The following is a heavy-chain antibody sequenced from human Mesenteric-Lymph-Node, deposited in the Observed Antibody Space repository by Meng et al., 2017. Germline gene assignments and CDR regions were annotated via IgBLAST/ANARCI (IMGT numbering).Heavy chain of an antibody. D-gene: IGHD3-3*01. Sequence: ASVKVSCKASGYTFTSYYMHWVRQAPGQGLEWMGIINPSGGSTSYAQKFQGRVTMTRDTSTSTAYMELSSLRAEDTAVYYCARDPILHTYDFWSGYYEVGYFDYWGQGTLVTVSS. CDR1: GYTFTSYY. V-gene: IGHV1-46*01. CDR3: ARDPILHTYDFWSGYYEVGYFDY. CDR2: INPSGGST. J-gene: IGHJ4*02.